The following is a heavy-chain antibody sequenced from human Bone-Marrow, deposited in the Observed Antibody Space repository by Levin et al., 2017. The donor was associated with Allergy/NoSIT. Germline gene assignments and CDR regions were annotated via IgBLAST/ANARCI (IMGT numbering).Heavy chain of an antibody. CDR3: ARATPYCGGNCHNDF. CDR2: MNPKSGGI. Sequence: ASVKVSCKASGYSFIEYYIHWVRQAPGQGLEWLGWMNPKSGGISYAQKFQGRVSMTRHTSMRTAYMELGSLRSDDTAVYFCARATPYCGGNCHNDFWGQGTQVTVSS. J-gene: IGHJ4*02. V-gene: IGHV1-2*02. CDR1: GYSFIEYY. D-gene: IGHD2-21*02.